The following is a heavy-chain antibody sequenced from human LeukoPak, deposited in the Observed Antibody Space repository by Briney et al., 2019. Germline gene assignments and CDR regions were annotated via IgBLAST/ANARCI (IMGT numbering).Heavy chain of an antibody. D-gene: IGHD2-2*01. V-gene: IGHV3-21*01. Sequence: GGSLRLSCAAAGFTFTSYSMNWVRQAPERGLEWVSSISGDSIYIYYADSVRGRFTISRDNAKSSLFLQMNSLRAEDTAVYYCARCSSTGCASSPLAGYLYWGQGTLVTVSS. J-gene: IGHJ4*02. CDR1: GFTFTSYS. CDR2: ISGDSIYI. CDR3: ARCSSTGCASSPLAGYLY.